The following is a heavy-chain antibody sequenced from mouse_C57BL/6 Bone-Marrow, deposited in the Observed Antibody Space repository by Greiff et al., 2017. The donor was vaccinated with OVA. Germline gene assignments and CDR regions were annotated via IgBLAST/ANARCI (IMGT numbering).Heavy chain of an antibody. J-gene: IGHJ2*01. Sequence: EVQLQQSGGGLVQPGGSMKLSCVASGFTFSNYWMNWVRQSPEKGLEWVAQIRLKSDNYATHYAVSVKGRFTISRDDSKSSDYLQRNNLKAEDTGIYYCTKDYGYDVDYWGQGTTLTVSS. CDR1: GFTFSNYW. CDR2: IRLKSDNYAT. V-gene: IGHV6-3*01. D-gene: IGHD2-2*01. CDR3: TKDYGYDVDY.